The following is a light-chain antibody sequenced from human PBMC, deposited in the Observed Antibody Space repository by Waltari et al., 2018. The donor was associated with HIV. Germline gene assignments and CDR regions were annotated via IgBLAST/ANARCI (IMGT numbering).Light chain of an antibody. CDR2: EGT. Sequence: QSALTQPASVSGSPGQSVTISCTGPTINYDSVSWYQQHPAQAPKPIIFEGTYRPSGISNRFSASKSCNTASLTISGLQAEDEAHYYCSSYAASGSVIFGGGTNLTVL. CDR3: SSYAASGSVI. V-gene: IGLV2-14*03. CDR1: TINYDS. J-gene: IGLJ2*01.